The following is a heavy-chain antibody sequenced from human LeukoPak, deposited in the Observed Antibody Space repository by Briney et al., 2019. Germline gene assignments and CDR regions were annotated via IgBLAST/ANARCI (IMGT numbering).Heavy chain of an antibody. CDR3: ARSPLYYNVLSSQSNWFDP. D-gene: IGHD3-9*01. J-gene: IGHJ5*02. CDR2: ISAYNGNT. V-gene: IGHV1-18*04. Sequence: ASVKVSCKTSGYTFADYGISWVRQAPGQGLESMGWISAYNGNTNYVQKFQGRVTKTIDETTNTAYMELKNLRSDDTAVYYCARSPLYYNVLSSQSNWFDPWGQGTLVTVSS. CDR1: GYTFADYG.